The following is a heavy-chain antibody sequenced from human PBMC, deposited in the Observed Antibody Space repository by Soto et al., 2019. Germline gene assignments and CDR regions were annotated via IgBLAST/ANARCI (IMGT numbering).Heavy chain of an antibody. J-gene: IGHJ6*02. Sequence: EVQLVESGGGLVQPGGSLRLSCAASGFTFSTYNMNWVRQAPGKGLEWVSSISSSTSNRYYADSVKGRFTISRDNAKNSLYLQMNSLRAEDTAVYYCARGAVELRLYYGMDVWGQGTTVTVSS. D-gene: IGHD1-7*01. CDR3: ARGAVELRLYYGMDV. V-gene: IGHV3-21*04. CDR2: ISSSTSNR. CDR1: GFTFSTYN.